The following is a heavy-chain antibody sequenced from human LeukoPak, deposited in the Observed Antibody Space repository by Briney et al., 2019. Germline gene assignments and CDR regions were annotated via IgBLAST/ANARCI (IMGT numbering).Heavy chain of an antibody. CDR1: GFTFSNAW. J-gene: IGHJ4*02. D-gene: IGHD2-21*02. CDR3: STSSILVVAAITDY. Sequence: GGSLRLSCAASGFTFSNAWMSWVRQAPGKGLEWVGRIKSKTDGGTTDYAAPVKGRFTISRDDSKNTLYLQMNSLKTEDTAVYYWSTSSILVVAAITDYWGQGTLVTVSS. V-gene: IGHV3-15*01. CDR2: IKSKTDGGTT.